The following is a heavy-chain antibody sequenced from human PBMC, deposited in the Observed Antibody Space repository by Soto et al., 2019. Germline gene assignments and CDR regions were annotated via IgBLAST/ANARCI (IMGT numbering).Heavy chain of an antibody. V-gene: IGHV3-23*01. D-gene: IGHD6-19*01. J-gene: IGHJ4*01. CDR2: ISGSGGTT. CDR3: AKYTSAWDFDY. Sequence: EVQLLESGGGLVQPGGSLRLSCAASGFTFSSYAMSWVRQAPVKGLEWVSAISGSGGTTYYADSVRGRFTISRDNSKDTLYLQMNSLRAEDTALYYCAKYTSAWDFDYWGHGTLVTVSS. CDR1: GFTFSSYA.